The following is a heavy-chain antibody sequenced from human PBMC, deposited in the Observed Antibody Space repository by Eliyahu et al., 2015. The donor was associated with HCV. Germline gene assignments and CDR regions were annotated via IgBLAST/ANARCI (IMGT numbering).Heavy chain of an antibody. V-gene: IGHV4-34*01. D-gene: IGHD5-24*01. CDR2: INHSGST. J-gene: IGHJ4*02. CDR1: VGPSVVTT. Sequence: QVQLQQWGAGLLKPSETLSLTCAVLVGPSVVTTGAGSASPQGRGWSGFGKINHSGSTNYNPSLKSRVTISVDTSKNQFSLKLSSVTAADTAVYYCARGLGVATRGYWGQGTLVTVSS. CDR3: ARGLGVATRGY.